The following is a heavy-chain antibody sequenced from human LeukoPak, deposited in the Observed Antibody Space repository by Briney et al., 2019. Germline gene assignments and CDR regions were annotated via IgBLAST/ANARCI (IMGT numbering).Heavy chain of an antibody. CDR3: ARDAMATKGFDY. CDR1: GYTFTSYY. V-gene: IGHV1-46*01. Sequence: ASVKVSSKASGYTFTSYYMHWVRQAPGQGLEWMGIINPSGGSTSYAQKFQGRVTMTRDTSTSTVYMELSSLRSEDTAVYYCARDAMATKGFDYWGQGTLVTVSS. J-gene: IGHJ4*02. D-gene: IGHD5-24*01. CDR2: INPSGGST.